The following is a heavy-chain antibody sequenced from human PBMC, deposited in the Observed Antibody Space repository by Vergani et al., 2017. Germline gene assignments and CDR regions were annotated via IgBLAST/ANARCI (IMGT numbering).Heavy chain of an antibody. D-gene: IGHD3-22*01. CDR2: IYNSGST. J-gene: IGHJ6*03. CDR3: ARVVITYYYYYMDV. Sequence: QVQLQESGPGLVKPSETLSLTCTVSGGSISSYYWSWIRQPPGKGLEWIGYIYNSGSTNYNPSLKSRVTISVDTSKNQFSLKLSSVTAADTAVYYCARVVITYYYYYMDVWGKGTTVTVSS. CDR1: GGSISSYY. V-gene: IGHV4-59*01.